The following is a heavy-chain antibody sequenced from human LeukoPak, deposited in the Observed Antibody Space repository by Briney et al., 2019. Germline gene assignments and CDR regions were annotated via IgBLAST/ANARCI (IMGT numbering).Heavy chain of an antibody. V-gene: IGHV3-23*01. Sequence: GGSLRLSCAASGFTFSSYAMSWVRQAPGKGLEWVSAISGSGGSTYYADSVKGRFTISRDNSKNTLYLQMNSLRAEDTAVYYCAKDLASYYYYGVDVWGQGTTVTVSS. CDR2: ISGSGGST. J-gene: IGHJ6*02. CDR1: GFTFSSYA. CDR3: AKDLASYYYYGVDV.